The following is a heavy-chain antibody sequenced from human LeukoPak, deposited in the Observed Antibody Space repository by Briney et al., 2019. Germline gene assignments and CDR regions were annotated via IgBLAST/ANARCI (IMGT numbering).Heavy chain of an antibody. J-gene: IGHJ4*02. CDR2: IKQDGSEK. V-gene: IGHV3-7*05. CDR1: GFTFNRNW. Sequence: GGSLRLSCAASGFTFNRNWMSWVRQAPGKGLEWVANIKQDGSEKYYVDPVKGRFTISRDNAKNSLYLQMNSLRAEDTAVYYCAREVYGDNYFDYWGQGTLVTVSS. D-gene: IGHD4-17*01. CDR3: AREVYGDNYFDY.